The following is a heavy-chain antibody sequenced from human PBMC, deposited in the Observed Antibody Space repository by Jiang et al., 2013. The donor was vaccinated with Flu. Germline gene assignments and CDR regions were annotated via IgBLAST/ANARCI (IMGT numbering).Heavy chain of an antibody. J-gene: IGHJ5*02. CDR3: ARGAVVVPAASNWFDP. Sequence: RVTISVDTSKNQFSLKLSSVTAADTAVYYCARGAVVVPAASNWFDPWGQGTLVTVSS. D-gene: IGHD2-2*01. V-gene: IGHV4-59*09.